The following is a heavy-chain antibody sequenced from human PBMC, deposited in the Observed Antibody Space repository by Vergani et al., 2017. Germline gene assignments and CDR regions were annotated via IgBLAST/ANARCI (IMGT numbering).Heavy chain of an antibody. CDR1: GGSIRSGGYY. D-gene: IGHD4-17*01. Sequence: QLKLQESGPGLVKPPETLSPTSTVSGGSIRSGGYYWSWIRQHPGKGLEWIGYTYYSWRTYYNPSHKSLVTISVDTSKNQFSLKLCSVTAADTVLYYWAKLTTVTTILDYWGQGTLVTVSS. J-gene: IGHJ4*02. V-gene: IGHV4-31*01. CDR3: AKLTTVTTILDY. CDR2: TYYSWRT.